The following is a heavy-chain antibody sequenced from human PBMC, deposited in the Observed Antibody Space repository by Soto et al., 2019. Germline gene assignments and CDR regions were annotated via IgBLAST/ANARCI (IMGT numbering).Heavy chain of an antibody. Sequence: QITLKESGPTLVKPTQTLTLTCTFSGFSLSTSGVGVGWIRQPPGKALEWLALIYWDDDKRYSPSLKSRLTITKDTSKTQVVLTMNNMDPVDTAPYYCASRDDYGDTGGAFDIWGQGTMVTVSS. CDR2: IYWDDDK. D-gene: IGHD4-17*01. CDR1: GFSLSTSGVG. J-gene: IGHJ3*02. CDR3: ASRDDYGDTGGAFDI. V-gene: IGHV2-5*02.